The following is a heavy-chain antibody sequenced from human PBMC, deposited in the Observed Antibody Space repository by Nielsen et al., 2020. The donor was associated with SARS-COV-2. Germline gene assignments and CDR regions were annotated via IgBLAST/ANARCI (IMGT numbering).Heavy chain of an antibody. CDR3: VGIVGAL. D-gene: IGHD1-26*01. CDR1: GFTFDDYA. J-gene: IGHJ4*02. CDR2: INSDGSST. V-gene: IGHV3-74*01. Sequence: GESLKISCAASGFTFDDYAMHWVRQAPGKGLVWVSRINSDGSSTSYADSVKGRFTISRDNAKNTLYLQMNSLRAEDTAVYYCVGIVGALWGQGTLVTVSS.